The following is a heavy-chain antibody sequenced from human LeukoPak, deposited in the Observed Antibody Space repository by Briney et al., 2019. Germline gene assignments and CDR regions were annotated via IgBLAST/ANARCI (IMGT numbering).Heavy chain of an antibody. CDR1: GGSISSYY. D-gene: IGHD6-13*01. CDR2: IYTSGST. Sequence: SETLSLTCTVSGGSISSYYRSWIRQPAGKGLEWIGRIYTSGSTNYNPSLKSRVTMSVDTFKNQFSLKLSFVTAANTAVYYCARGPLYSSSWSGSFDYWGQGTLVTVSS. J-gene: IGHJ4*02. V-gene: IGHV4-4*07. CDR3: ARGPLYSSSWSGSFDY.